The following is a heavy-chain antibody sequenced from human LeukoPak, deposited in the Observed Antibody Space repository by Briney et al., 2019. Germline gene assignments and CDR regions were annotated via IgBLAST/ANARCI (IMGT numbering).Heavy chain of an antibody. J-gene: IGHJ2*01. V-gene: IGHV3-48*03. CDR1: GFTFSSYE. Sequence: GGSLSLSCAASGFTFSSYEMNWVRQAPRKGLEWVSYISSSGSTIYYADSVKGRFTISRDNAKNSLYLQMNSLRAEDTAVYYCARVTPQYGDYVNWYFDLWGRGTLVTVSS. CDR2: ISSSGSTI. D-gene: IGHD4-17*01. CDR3: ARVTPQYGDYVNWYFDL.